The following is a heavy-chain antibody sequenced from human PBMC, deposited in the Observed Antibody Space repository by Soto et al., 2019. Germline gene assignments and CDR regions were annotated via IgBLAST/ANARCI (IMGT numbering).Heavy chain of an antibody. Sequence: PGGSLRLSCAASGFTFSSYAMHWVRQAPGKGLEWVAVISYDGSNKYYADSVKGRFTISRDNSKNTLYLQMNSLRAEDTAVYYCARDNREIAAAYTQKFGPNDYWGQGTLVTVSS. CDR2: ISYDGSNK. CDR1: GFTFSSYA. V-gene: IGHV3-30-3*01. D-gene: IGHD6-13*01. J-gene: IGHJ4*02. CDR3: ARDNREIAAAYTQKFGPNDY.